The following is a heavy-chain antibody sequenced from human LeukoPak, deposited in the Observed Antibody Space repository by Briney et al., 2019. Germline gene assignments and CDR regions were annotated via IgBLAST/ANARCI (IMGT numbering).Heavy chain of an antibody. CDR1: GYTFTSYA. CDR2: INAGNGNT. CDR3: ARDLGPLGPDPTRQIAAAGIGGY. J-gene: IGHJ4*02. D-gene: IGHD6-13*01. Sequence: GASVKVSCKASGYTFTSYAMHWVRQAPGQRLEWMGWINAGNGNTKYSQKFQGRVTITRDTSASTAYMELSSLRSEDTAVYHCARDLGPLGPDPTRQIAAAGIGGYWGQGTLVTVSP. V-gene: IGHV1-3*01.